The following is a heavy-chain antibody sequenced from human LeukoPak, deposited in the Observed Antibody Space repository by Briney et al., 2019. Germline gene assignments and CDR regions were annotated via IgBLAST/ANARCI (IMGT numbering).Heavy chain of an antibody. D-gene: IGHD2-2*01. CDR3: ARHRCSSTSCYFRAWYMDV. J-gene: IGHJ6*03. CDR2: IYHSGST. Sequence: SETPSLTCAVSGYSISSGYYWGWIRQPPGKGLEWIGSIYHSGSTYYNPSLKSRVTISVDTSKNQFSLKLSSVTAADTAVYYCARHRCSSTSCYFRAWYMDVWGKGTTVTVSS. V-gene: IGHV4-38-2*01. CDR1: GYSISSGYY.